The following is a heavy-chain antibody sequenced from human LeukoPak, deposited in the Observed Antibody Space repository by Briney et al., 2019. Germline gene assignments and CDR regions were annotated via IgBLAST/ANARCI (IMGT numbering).Heavy chain of an antibody. D-gene: IGHD3-16*01. V-gene: IGHV3-74*01. CDR1: GFTFSRYW. Sequence: SGGSLRLSCAASGFTFSRYWMHWARQAPGKGLVWVSRINSDGSGTTYPDSVKGRFTVSRDNAKNTLYLQMNSLRAEDTAVYYCVRDYDYIDYWGQGALVTVSS. CDR2: INSDGSGT. J-gene: IGHJ4*02. CDR3: VRDYDYIDY.